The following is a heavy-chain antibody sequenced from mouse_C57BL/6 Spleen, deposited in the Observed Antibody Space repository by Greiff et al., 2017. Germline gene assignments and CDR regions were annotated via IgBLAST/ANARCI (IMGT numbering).Heavy chain of an antibody. CDR1: GYSITSGYY. J-gene: IGHJ2*01. D-gene: IGHD1-1*01. CDR2: ISYDGSN. Sequence: EVKLMESGPGLVKPSQSLSLTCSVTGYSITSGYYWNWIRQFPGNKLEWMGYISYDGSNNYNPSLKNRISITRDTAKNQFFLKLNSVTTEDTATYYCARGITTVVDYFDYWGQGTTLTVSS. CDR3: ARGITTVVDYFDY. V-gene: IGHV3-6*01.